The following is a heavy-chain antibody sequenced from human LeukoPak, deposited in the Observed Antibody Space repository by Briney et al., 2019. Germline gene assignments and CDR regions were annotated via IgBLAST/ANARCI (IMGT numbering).Heavy chain of an antibody. Sequence: GGSLRLSCAASGFTFSSYAMSWVRQAPGKGREWVSAISGSGGSTYYADSVKGRFTISRDNSKNTLYLQMNSLRAEDTAVYYCAKSEGLTGYYTYFDYWGQGTLVTVSS. V-gene: IGHV3-23*01. J-gene: IGHJ4*02. CDR2: ISGSGGST. CDR1: GFTFSSYA. CDR3: AKSEGLTGYYTYFDY. D-gene: IGHD3-9*01.